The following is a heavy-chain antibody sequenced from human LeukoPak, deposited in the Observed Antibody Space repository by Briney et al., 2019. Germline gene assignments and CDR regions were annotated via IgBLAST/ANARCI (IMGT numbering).Heavy chain of an antibody. Sequence: GGSLRLSCTASGFTFSSYAMNWVRQAPGKGLEWVSAIYTDGSTYYAGSVKGRFTISRDNSENTLYLQMNSLRVEDTAVYYCARDRPAGGVGDFDHWGQGTLVTVSS. J-gene: IGHJ4*02. CDR3: ARDRPAGGVGDFDH. CDR1: GFTFSSYA. CDR2: IYTDGST. V-gene: IGHV3-66*01. D-gene: IGHD3-16*01.